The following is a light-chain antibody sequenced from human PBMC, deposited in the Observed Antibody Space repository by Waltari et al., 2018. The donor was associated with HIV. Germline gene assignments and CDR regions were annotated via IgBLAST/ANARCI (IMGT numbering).Light chain of an antibody. Sequence: FILTQPHSVSGSPGKTVNISCTRRSGSLASNYVQWFQQRPGSAPINVIYQNNQRASGVADRFSGSIDRSSNSASLTISGLKTEDEADFFCQSYDTSNSHWVFGGGTKLTVL. J-gene: IGLJ3*02. CDR3: QSYDTSNSHWV. CDR1: SGSLASNY. CDR2: QNN. V-gene: IGLV6-57*03.